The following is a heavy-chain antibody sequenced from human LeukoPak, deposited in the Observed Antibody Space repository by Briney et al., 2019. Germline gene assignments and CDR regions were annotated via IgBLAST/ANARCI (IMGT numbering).Heavy chain of an antibody. CDR1: GFTFDDYA. V-gene: IGHV3-9*01. CDR3: AKGKRSGLVYSAIDY. D-gene: IGHD3/OR15-3a*01. CDR2: VTWNRGII. J-gene: IGHJ4*02. Sequence: PGGSLRLSCAASGFTFDDYAMHWVRQAPGKGREWVSGVTWNRGIIVYADSVKGRFTISRDNARNSLFLEMTSLRGDDTALYYCAKGKRSGLVYSAIDYWGQGTLVSVSS.